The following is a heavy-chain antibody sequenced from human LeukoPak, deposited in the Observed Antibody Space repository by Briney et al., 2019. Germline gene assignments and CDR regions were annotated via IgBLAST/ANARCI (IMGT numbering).Heavy chain of an antibody. V-gene: IGHV1-8*01. Sequence: ASVKLSCEASGYTFTSYDINWVRQATGQGLEWMGWMNPNSGNTGYAPNFQGRVTMPRTTSISTAYMELSSLRSDDAAVYYCARDCSGGSCYAWFDPWGQGTLVTVSS. J-gene: IGHJ5*02. CDR1: GYTFTSYD. CDR3: ARDCSGGSCYAWFDP. CDR2: MNPNSGNT. D-gene: IGHD2-15*01.